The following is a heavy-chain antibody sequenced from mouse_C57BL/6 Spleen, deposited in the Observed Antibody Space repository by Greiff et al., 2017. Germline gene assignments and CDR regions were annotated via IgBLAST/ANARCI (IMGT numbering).Heavy chain of an antibody. V-gene: IGHV1-76*01. CDR1: GYTFTDYY. CDR2: IYPGSGNT. J-gene: IGHJ4*01. CDR3: ARWNRPLYAMDD. Sequence: QVQLKQSGAELVRPGASVKLSCKASGYTFTDYYINWVKQRPGQGLEWIARIYPGSGNTYYNEKFKGKATLTAEKSSSTAYMQLSSLTSEDSAVYYCARWNRPLYAMDDWGQGTSVTVSS.